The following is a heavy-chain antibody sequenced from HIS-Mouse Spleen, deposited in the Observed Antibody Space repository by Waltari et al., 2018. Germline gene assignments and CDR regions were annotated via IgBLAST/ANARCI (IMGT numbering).Heavy chain of an antibody. Sequence: EVQLVESGGGLVQPGGSVGLPWAAPGFTFGSYDLPWGRQATGKGLEWVSAIGTAGDTYYPGSVKGRFTISRENAKNSLYLQMNSLRAGDTAVYYCARGYSNYVPYFDYWGQGTLVTVSS. CDR3: ARGYSNYVPYFDY. V-gene: IGHV3-13*01. J-gene: IGHJ4*02. CDR2: IGTAGDT. CDR1: GFTFGSYD. D-gene: IGHD4-4*01.